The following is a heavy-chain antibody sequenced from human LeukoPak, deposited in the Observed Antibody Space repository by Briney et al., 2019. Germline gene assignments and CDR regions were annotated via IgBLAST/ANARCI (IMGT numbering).Heavy chain of an antibody. D-gene: IGHD6-19*01. CDR2: INHSGST. CDR3: ARGGRYSSGWYF. J-gene: IGHJ4*02. CDR1: GRSFSGYY. V-gene: IGHV4-34*01. Sequence: SETLSLTCAVYGRSFSGYYWSWIRQPPGKGLEWIGEINHSGSTNYNPSLKSRVTISVDTSKNQFSLKLSSVTAADTAVYYCARGGRYSSGWYFWGQGTLVTVSS.